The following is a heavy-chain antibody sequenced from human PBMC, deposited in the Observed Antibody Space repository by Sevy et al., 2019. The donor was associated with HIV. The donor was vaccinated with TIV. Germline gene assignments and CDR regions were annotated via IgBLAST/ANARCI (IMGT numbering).Heavy chain of an antibody. J-gene: IGHJ4*02. CDR1: GYTFTNYD. CDR2: FSGYNGNT. Sequence: ASVKVSCKASGYTFTNYDISWVRQAPGQGLEWMGWFSGYNGNTNYAQKFQGRVTMTTDTSTNTAYMDLRSLRSDDTAVYYCARLAETGMSETHDSWGQGTLVTVSS. D-gene: IGHD6-19*01. V-gene: IGHV1-18*01. CDR3: ARLAETGMSETHDS.